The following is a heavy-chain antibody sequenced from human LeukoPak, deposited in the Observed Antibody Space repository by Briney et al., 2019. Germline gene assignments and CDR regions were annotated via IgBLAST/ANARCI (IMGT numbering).Heavy chain of an antibody. CDR3: ARVGASISSGWYHFDY. CDR2: ISYDGSNK. CDR1: GFTFSSYA. J-gene: IGHJ4*02. D-gene: IGHD6-19*01. Sequence: GGSLRLSCAASGFTFSSYAMHWVRQAPGKGLEWVAVISYDGSNKYYADSVKGRFTISRDNSKNTLYLQMNSLRAEDTAVYYCARVGASISSGWYHFDYWGQGTLVTVSS. V-gene: IGHV3-30-3*01.